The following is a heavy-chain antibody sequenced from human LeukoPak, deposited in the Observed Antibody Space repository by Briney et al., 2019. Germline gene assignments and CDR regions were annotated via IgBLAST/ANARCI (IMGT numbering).Heavy chain of an antibody. Sequence: SETLSLTCTVSGDSISSSRFYWSWIRQPAGKGLEWIGRIYTSGSTNYNPSLKSRVTMSVDTSKNQFSLKLSSVTAADTAVYYCARAVTMVRGEGYFDYWGQGTLVTVSS. CDR3: ARAVTMVRGEGYFDY. CDR1: GDSISSSRFY. V-gene: IGHV4-61*02. CDR2: IYTSGST. J-gene: IGHJ4*02. D-gene: IGHD3-10*01.